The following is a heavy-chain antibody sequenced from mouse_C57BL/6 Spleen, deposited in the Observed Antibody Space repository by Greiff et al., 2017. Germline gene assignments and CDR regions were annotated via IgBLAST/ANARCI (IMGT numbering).Heavy chain of an antibody. D-gene: IGHD2-4*01. CDR3: ARRGYDYYDAMYY. CDR1: GYTFTDYN. CDR2: INPNNGGT. J-gene: IGHJ4*01. Sequence: VQLKESGPELVKPGASVKIPCKASGYTFTDYNMDWVKQSHGKSLEWIGDINPNNGGTIYNQKFKGKATLTVDKSSSTAYMELRRLTSEDTAVYYCARRGYDYYDAMYYWGQGTSVTFSS. V-gene: IGHV1-18*01.